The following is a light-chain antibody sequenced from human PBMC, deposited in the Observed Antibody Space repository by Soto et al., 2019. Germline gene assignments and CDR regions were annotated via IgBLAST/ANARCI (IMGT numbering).Light chain of an antibody. CDR2: AAS. CDR3: QQYYSYPHT. Sequence: DIQMTQSPSSLSASVGDRVTITCRASQDMSNYLAWFQQKPGKAPESLIYAASALQSGVPPRFSGSGSGTDFTLTISSLQPEDFATYYCQQYYSYPHTFGQGTNLEI. J-gene: IGKJ2*01. V-gene: IGKV1-16*01. CDR1: QDMSNY.